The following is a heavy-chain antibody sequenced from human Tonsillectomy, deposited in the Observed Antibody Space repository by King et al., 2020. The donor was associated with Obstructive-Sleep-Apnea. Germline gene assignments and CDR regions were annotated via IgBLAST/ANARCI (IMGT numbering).Heavy chain of an antibody. CDR3: ARAGGYSYGPHFDY. CDR2: IYNSGST. D-gene: IGHD5-18*01. CDR1: GASISSGHYY. V-gene: IGHV4-30-4*01. Sequence: QLQESGPGLVKPSQTLSLTCTVSGASISSGHYYWSWIRQPPGKGLEWIGYIYNSGSTYYNPPLKSRVTISVYTSKNQFSLKLSSMTAADTAVHYCARAGGYSYGPHFDYWGQGTLVTVSS. J-gene: IGHJ4*02.